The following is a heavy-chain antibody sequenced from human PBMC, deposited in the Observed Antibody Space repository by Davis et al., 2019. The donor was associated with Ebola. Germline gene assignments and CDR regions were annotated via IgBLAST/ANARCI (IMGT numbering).Heavy chain of an antibody. D-gene: IGHD2/OR15-2a*01. Sequence: PGGSLRLSCAASGFTFTTYSMNWIRHTPGRGLEWLSYISHNTGRTYYEDSVKGRFTLSRDNAKNSAYLQMDNLRAEDTAVYYCGIKPKHVRYFDYWGLGTLVTVSS. CDR3: GIKPKHVRYFDY. J-gene: IGHJ4*02. CDR2: ISHNTGRT. CDR1: GFTFTTYS. V-gene: IGHV3-21*05.